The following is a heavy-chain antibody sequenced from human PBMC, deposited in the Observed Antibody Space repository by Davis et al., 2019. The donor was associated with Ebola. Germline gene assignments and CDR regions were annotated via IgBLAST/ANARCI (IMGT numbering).Heavy chain of an antibody. CDR2: IYYSGST. Sequence: SETLSLTCTVSGGSISSGGYYWSWIRQPPGKGLEWIGSIYYSGSTYYNPSLKSRVTISVDTSKNQFSLKLSSVTAADTAVYYGEAGIAARFDYWGQGTLVTVSS. J-gene: IGHJ4*02. V-gene: IGHV4-39*01. CDR1: GGSISSGGYY. D-gene: IGHD6-6*01. CDR3: EAGIAARFDY.